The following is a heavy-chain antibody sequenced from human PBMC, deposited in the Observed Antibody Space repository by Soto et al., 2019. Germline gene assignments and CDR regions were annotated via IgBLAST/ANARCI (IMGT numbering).Heavy chain of an antibody. D-gene: IGHD3-3*01. CDR3: ARDSRRITIFGVARFRPSYGMDV. J-gene: IGHJ6*02. Sequence: AGGSLRLSCAASGFTFSSYWMHWVRQAPGKGLVWVSRINSDGSSTSYADSVKGRFTISRDNAKNTLYLQMNSLRAEDTAVYYCARDSRRITIFGVARFRPSYGMDVWGQGTTVTVSS. CDR1: GFTFSSYW. CDR2: INSDGSST. V-gene: IGHV3-74*01.